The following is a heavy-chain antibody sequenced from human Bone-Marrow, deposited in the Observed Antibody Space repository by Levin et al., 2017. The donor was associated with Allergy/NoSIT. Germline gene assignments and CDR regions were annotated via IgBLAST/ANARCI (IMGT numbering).Heavy chain of an antibody. V-gene: IGHV1-69*04. D-gene: IGHD5-24*01. CDR1: GGTFSSYP. Sequence: ASVKVSCKASGGTFSSYPISWVRQAPGQGLEWMGRIIPILGIANYAQKFQGRVTITADKSTSTAYMELSSLRSEDTAVYYCARDPFGVEMATINTHWGQGTLVTVSS. J-gene: IGHJ4*02. CDR2: IIPILGIA. CDR3: ARDPFGVEMATINTH.